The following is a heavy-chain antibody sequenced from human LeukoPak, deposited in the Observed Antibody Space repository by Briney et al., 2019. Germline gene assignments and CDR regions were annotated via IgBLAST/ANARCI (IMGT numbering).Heavy chain of an antibody. CDR3: ARVGSPGFYFDY. J-gene: IGHJ4*02. CDR2: VYYTGNT. V-gene: IGHV4-59*01. Sequence: LETLCVTRTVSGDSISSYYWSWFRQPPGKGLEWIGYVYYTGNTDYNRSLKSRVTISVDTSKNQFSLRLSSVTAADTAVYYCARVGSPGFYFDYWGLGALVSASS. CDR1: GDSISSYY. D-gene: IGHD6-25*01.